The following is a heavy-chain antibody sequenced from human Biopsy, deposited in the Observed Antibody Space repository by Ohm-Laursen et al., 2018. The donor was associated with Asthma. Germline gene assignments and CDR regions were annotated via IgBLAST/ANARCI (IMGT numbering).Heavy chain of an antibody. J-gene: IGHJ4*02. V-gene: IGHV3-30-3*01. CDR2: GGSYYDGGLK. D-gene: IGHD3-3*01. Sequence: SLRLSCAAPGFTFRSYAMHWVRQAPGKGLEWVAVGGSYYDGGLKYYADSVNGRFTVSRDDSKNTLYLQMNSLRPDDTAVYYCARDVMEWYLPAFDFWGQGTLVTVSS. CDR1: GFTFRSYA. CDR3: ARDVMEWYLPAFDF.